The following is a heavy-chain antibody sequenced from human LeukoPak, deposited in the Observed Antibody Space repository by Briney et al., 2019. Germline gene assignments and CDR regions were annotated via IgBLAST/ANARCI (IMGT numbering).Heavy chain of an antibody. CDR3: ARSTDLFYFDY. Sequence: ASVKVSCKASGYTFTSYYMHWVRQAPGQGLEWMGIINPGGAGTTYAQKFQGRVTMTRDTSTSTVYMELSSLRSEDTAVYYCARSTDLFYFDYWGQGTLVTVSS. V-gene: IGHV1-46*01. J-gene: IGHJ4*02. CDR1: GYTFTSYY. D-gene: IGHD3-3*01. CDR2: INPGGAGT.